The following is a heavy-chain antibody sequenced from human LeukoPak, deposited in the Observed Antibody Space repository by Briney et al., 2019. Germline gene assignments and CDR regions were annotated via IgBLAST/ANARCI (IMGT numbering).Heavy chain of an antibody. CDR2: ISSDVSKK. V-gene: IGHV3-30*03. CDR3: ARRGYDYSGVFDY. Sequence: GGSLRLSCAASGFTFSSYGMHWVRQAPGKGLEWVAIISSDVSKKYHADSVKGRFTISRDNSKNTLYLQMNSLRAEDTAVYYCARRGYDYSGVFDYWGQGTLVTVSS. CDR1: GFTFSSYG. J-gene: IGHJ4*02. D-gene: IGHD5-12*01.